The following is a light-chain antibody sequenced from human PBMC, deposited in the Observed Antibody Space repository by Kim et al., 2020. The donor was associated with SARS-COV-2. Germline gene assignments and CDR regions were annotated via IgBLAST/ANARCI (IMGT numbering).Light chain of an antibody. Sequence: NFMLTQPHSVSESPGKTVTISCTRSSGSIDSHFVQWFQQRPGSAPITVIYDDDQRPSGVPDRFSASVDTASNSASLIISGLRTEDEADYFCQSYDSTTFAVSGTGTQLTVL. J-gene: IGLJ7*01. V-gene: IGLV6-57*04. CDR2: DDD. CDR3: QSYDSTTFAV. CDR1: SGSIDSHF.